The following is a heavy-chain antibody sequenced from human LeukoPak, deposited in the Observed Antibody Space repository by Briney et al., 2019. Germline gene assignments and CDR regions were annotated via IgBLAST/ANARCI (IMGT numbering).Heavy chain of an antibody. J-gene: IGHJ5*02. Sequence: LTGGSLRLSCAASGFTVSSYWMGWVRQAPGKGLEWVANIKQGGSEKYYVDSVKGRFTISRDNAKNSLYLQMNSLRAEDTAVYYCARELTPGCFTPWGQGTLVTVSS. CDR1: GFTVSSYW. CDR2: IKQGGSEK. V-gene: IGHV3-7*03. CDR3: ARELTPGCFTP. D-gene: IGHD2-15*01.